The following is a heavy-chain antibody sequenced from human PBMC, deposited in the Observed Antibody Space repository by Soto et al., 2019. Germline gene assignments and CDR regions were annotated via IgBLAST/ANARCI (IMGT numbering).Heavy chain of an antibody. D-gene: IGHD3-10*01. CDR2: IIPIFGTA. V-gene: IGHV1-69*13. Sequence: GASVKVSCKASGVTFSSYAISWVRQAPGQGLEWMGGIIPIFGTANHAHKFQGRVTITENETTTTASMELNSLRSDGTAVYYCARRGRSYAFDIGGKRTMVT. J-gene: IGHJ3*02. CDR3: ARRGRSYAFDI. CDR1: GVTFSSYA.